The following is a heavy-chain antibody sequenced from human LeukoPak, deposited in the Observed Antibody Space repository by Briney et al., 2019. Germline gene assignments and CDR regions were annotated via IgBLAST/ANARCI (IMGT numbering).Heavy chain of an antibody. CDR2: LSGSGVNT. D-gene: IGHD3-16*01. CDR1: GFTFSSYA. Sequence: GGSLGLSCAASGFTFSSYAMSWVRQAPGKGLEWVSVLSGSGVNTYYADSVKGRFTLSRDNSKNTLYLQMNSLRAEDTAVYYCAKGPSPVLGGGSYFDYWGQGTLVTVSS. CDR3: AKGPSPVLGGGSYFDY. V-gene: IGHV3-23*01. J-gene: IGHJ4*02.